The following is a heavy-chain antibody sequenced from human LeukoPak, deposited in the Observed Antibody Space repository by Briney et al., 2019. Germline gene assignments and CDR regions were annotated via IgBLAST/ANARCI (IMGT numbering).Heavy chain of an antibody. V-gene: IGHV4-30-4*01. Sequence: SETLSLTCTVSGGSISSGDYYWSWIRQPPGKGLEWIGYIYYSGSTFYNPSLKSRVTISVDTSKNQFSLKLSSVTAADTAVYYCARAPRGDWVDYWGQGTLVTVSS. J-gene: IGHJ4*02. CDR2: IYYSGST. CDR1: GGSISSGDYY. D-gene: IGHD2-21*01. CDR3: ARAPRGDWVDY.